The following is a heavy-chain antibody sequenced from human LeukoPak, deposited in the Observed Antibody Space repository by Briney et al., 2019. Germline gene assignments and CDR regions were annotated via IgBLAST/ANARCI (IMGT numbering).Heavy chain of an antibody. CDR2: INHSGST. J-gene: IGHJ4*02. CDR3: AISFYYDSSGYYVFDY. D-gene: IGHD3-22*01. CDR1: GGSFSGYY. V-gene: IGHV4-34*01. Sequence: SETLSLTCAVYGGSFSGYYWSWIRQPPGKGLEWSGEINHSGSTNYNPSLKSRVTISVDTSKNQFSLKLSSVTAADTAVYYCAISFYYDSSGYYVFDYWGQGTLVTVSS.